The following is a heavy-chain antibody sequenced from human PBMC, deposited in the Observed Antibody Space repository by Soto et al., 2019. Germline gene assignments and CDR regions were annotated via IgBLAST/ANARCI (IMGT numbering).Heavy chain of an antibody. CDR1: GGSISSGDYY. D-gene: IGHD2-21*02. Sequence: SETLSITCTLSGGSISSGDYYWTWIRQPPGKGLEWIVYIYYSGSTYYNPSLKSRVTISVDTSKNQFSLKLSSVTAADTAVYYCARYIVVVTAILDWFDPWGQGTLVTVSS. V-gene: IGHV4-30-4*01. J-gene: IGHJ5*02. CDR3: ARYIVVVTAILDWFDP. CDR2: IYYSGST.